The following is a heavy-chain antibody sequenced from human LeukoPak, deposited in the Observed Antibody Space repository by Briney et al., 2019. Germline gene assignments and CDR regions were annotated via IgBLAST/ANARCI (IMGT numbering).Heavy chain of an antibody. CDR3: AGDQWVNGILTGYIV. J-gene: IGHJ3*01. V-gene: IGHV1-2*02. CDR1: GDSFTGSY. D-gene: IGHD3-9*01. CDR2: NNPDSGAT. Sequence: ASVKVSCKASGDSFTGSYFHWLRPAPGQGPEWLGWNNPDSGATDYAQKFQGRVTMTRDTSINTAYMELSRLRYDDTAIYYCAGDQWVNGILTGYIVWGQGTMVTVSS.